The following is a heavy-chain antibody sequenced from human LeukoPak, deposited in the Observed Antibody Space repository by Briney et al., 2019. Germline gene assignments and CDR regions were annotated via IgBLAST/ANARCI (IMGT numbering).Heavy chain of an antibody. D-gene: IGHD2-15*01. Sequence: GASVKVSCKASGYTFTGYDMHWVRQAPGQGLEWMGWISPNSGGTNYAQKFQGRVTMTRDTSISTAYMELSRLRSDDTAVYYCARTDCSGGSCYAGDAFDIWGQGTMVTVSS. CDR1: GYTFTGYD. J-gene: IGHJ3*02. CDR3: ARTDCSGGSCYAGDAFDI. CDR2: ISPNSGGT. V-gene: IGHV1-2*02.